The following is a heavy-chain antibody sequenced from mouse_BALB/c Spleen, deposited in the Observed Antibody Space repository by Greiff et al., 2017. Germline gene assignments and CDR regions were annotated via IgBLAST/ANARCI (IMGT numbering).Heavy chain of an antibody. J-gene: IGHJ3*01. D-gene: IGHD2-12*01. Sequence: EVKLVESGGGLVKPGGSLKLSCAASGFTFSSYTMSWVRQTPEKRLEWVATISSGGSYTYYPDSVKGRFTITRDNAKNTLCLQMSSLKSEATARYWWSSVTKGGFAYWGQGTLVTVSA. CDR1: GFTFSSYT. V-gene: IGHV5-6-4*01. CDR3: SSVTKGGFAY. CDR2: ISSGGSYT.